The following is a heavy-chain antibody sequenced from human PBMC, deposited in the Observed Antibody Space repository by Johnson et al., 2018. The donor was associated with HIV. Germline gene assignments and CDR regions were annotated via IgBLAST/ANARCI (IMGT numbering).Heavy chain of an antibody. Sequence: GGVVQPGRSLRLSCAASGFTFSSYGMHWVRQAPGKGLEWVAVISYDGSNKYYADSVKGRFTISRDNSKNTLYLQMNSLRAEDTAVYYCAREKIRAFDIWGQGTMVTVSS. V-gene: IGHV3-30*19. CDR1: GFTFSSYG. CDR3: AREKIRAFDI. CDR2: ISYDGSNK. J-gene: IGHJ3*02.